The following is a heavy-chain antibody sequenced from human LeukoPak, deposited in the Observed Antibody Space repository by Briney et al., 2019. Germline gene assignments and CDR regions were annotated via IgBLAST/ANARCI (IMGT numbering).Heavy chain of an antibody. CDR2: INPNSGGT. CDR3: ARVKDGLEYHSFDY. D-gene: IGHD1-1*01. J-gene: IGHJ4*02. Sequence: GASVKVSCKASGYTITTYYMHWVRQAPGQGLEWMGWINPNSGGTDYAQKFQGRVSMTRDTSISTAYMEVSSLRSDDTAVFFCARVKDGLEYHSFDYWGQGTLVTVSS. CDR1: GYTITTYY. V-gene: IGHV1-2*02.